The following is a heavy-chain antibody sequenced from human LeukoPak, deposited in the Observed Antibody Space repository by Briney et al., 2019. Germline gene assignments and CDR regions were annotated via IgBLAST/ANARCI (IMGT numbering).Heavy chain of an antibody. CDR3: ARTQGF. CDR1: GFTFSSYW. Sequence: GGSLRLSCAASGFTFSSYWMHWVRQAPGKGLVWVSQINSDGSSTTYADSVKGRSTISRDNAKNTLYLQMNSLRVEDTAVYYCARTQGFWGQGTLVTVSS. J-gene: IGHJ4*02. CDR2: INSDGSST. V-gene: IGHV3-74*01.